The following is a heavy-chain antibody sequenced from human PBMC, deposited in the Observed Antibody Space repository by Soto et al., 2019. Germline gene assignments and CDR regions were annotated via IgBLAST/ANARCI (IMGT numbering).Heavy chain of an antibody. CDR2: ISGSGGST. Sequence: GGSLRLSCAAPGFTFSSYAMSWVRQAPGKGLEWVSAISGSGGSTYYADSVKGRFTISRDNSKNTLYLQMNSLRAEDTAVYYCAKSPVVAARGGYFDYWGQGTLVTVSS. J-gene: IGHJ4*02. V-gene: IGHV3-23*01. D-gene: IGHD2-15*01. CDR3: AKSPVVAARGGYFDY. CDR1: GFTFSSYA.